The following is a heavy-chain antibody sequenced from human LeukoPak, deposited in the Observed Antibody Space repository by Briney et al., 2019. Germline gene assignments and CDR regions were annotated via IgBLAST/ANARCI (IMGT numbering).Heavy chain of an antibody. D-gene: IGHD4-23*01. CDR3: AKSTVVTPKASDY. J-gene: IGHJ4*02. Sequence: GGSLRLSCAASGFTFSSYAMSWVRQAPGRGLEWVSAISGSGGSTYYADSVKGRFTISRDNSKNTLYLQMNSLRAEDTAVYYCAKSTVVTPKASDYWGQGTLVTVSS. CDR2: ISGSGGST. V-gene: IGHV3-23*01. CDR1: GFTFSSYA.